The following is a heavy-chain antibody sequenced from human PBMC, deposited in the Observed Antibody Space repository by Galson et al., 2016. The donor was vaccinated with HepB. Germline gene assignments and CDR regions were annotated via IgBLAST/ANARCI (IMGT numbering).Heavy chain of an antibody. D-gene: IGHD3-3*01. CDR1: GFTFSTYS. CDR3: ARVRNYYYGLDV. CDR2: ISSSSGAI. J-gene: IGHJ6*02. V-gene: IGHV3-48*04. Sequence: LRLSCAASGFTFSTYSMNWVRQAPGKGLEWVSYISSSSGAIYSADSVKGRFTISRDNAKNSLYLQMNSLRGEDTAVYYCARVRNYYYGLDVWGQGTTVTVSS.